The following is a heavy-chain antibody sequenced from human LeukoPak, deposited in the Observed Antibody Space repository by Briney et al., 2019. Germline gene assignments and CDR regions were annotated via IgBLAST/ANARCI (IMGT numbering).Heavy chain of an antibody. J-gene: IGHJ3*02. D-gene: IGHD1-26*01. CDR3: AKDIGSGSSPNFFLYPNAFDI. CDR1: GFTFDDYA. CDR2: ISWNSGSI. Sequence: GRSLRLSCAASGFTFDDYAMHWVRQAPGKGLEWVSGISWNSGSIGYADSVKGRLTISRDNAKNSLYLQMNSLRAEDTALYYCAKDIGSGSSPNFFLYPNAFDIWGQGTMVTVSS. V-gene: IGHV3-9*01.